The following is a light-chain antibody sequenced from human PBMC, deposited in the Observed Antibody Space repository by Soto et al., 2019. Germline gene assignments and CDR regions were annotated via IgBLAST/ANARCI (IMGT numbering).Light chain of an antibody. V-gene: IGLV2-14*03. CDR1: SNDVGAYKY. Sequence: QSALTQPASVSGSPGQSITISCTGTSNDVGAYKYVSWYQQHPGKAPKVMIYDVSYRPSWVSNRFSGSKSGNTAYLTISGLQAEDEAVYYCASKRDNCRVFGGGTKLTVL. CDR3: ASKRDNCRV. CDR2: DVS. J-gene: IGLJ3*02.